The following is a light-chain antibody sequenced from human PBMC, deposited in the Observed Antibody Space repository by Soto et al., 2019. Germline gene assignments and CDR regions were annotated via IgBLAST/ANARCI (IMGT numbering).Light chain of an antibody. J-gene: IGLJ1*01. V-gene: IGLV1-40*01. CDR3: QSHDSSLSGYV. Sequence: QAVVTQPPSVSGAPGQRVTISCAGSTSNIGAGYDVHWYQQLPGTAPKLLIYGNINRPSGVPDRFSGSNSGTSASLAITGLQAEDEADYYCQSHDSSLSGYVFGTGTKLTVL. CDR2: GNI. CDR1: TSNIGAGYD.